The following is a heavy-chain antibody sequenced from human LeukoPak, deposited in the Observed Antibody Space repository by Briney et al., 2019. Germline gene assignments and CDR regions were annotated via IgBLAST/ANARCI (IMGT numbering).Heavy chain of an antibody. V-gene: IGHV1-2*04. D-gene: IGHD3-16*01. J-gene: IGHJ5*02. CDR2: INPNSGGT. CDR1: GYTFTGYY. Sequence: ASVKVSCKASGYTFTGYYMHWVRQAPGQGLEWMGWINPNSGGTNYAQKFQGWVTMTRDTSISTAYMELSRLRSDDTAVYYCTGDERRGTYGHWFDPWAREPWSPSPQ. CDR3: TGDERRGTYGHWFDP.